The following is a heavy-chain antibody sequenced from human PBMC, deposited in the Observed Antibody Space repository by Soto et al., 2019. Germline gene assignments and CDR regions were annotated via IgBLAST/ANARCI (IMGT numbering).Heavy chain of an antibody. CDR2: IIPIFGTA. CDR1: GGTFSCFA. J-gene: IGHJ5*02. Sequence: ASMSVSCKAYGGTFSCFAISWVRQAPGQGLEWMGGIIPIFGTANYAQKFQGRVTITADKSTSTAYMELSSLRSEDTAVYYCAKVYYDSSGSPFGPWGQGALVTVS. CDR3: AKVYYDSSGSPFGP. D-gene: IGHD3-22*01. V-gene: IGHV1-69*06.